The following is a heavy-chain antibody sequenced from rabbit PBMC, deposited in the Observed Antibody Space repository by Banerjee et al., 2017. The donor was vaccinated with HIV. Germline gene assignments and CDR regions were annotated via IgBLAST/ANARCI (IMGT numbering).Heavy chain of an antibody. J-gene: IGHJ4*01. D-gene: IGHD8-1*01. CDR2: IYAGSSGSS. Sequence: QSLEESGGDLVKPGASLTLTCTASGFSFSSTYCMCWVRQAPGKGLEWIGCIYAGSSGSSYYASWAKGRFTISKASSTTVTLQMPSLTAADTANYFCARRIGSSPYGGYYFDLWGQGTLVTVS. CDR3: ARRIGSSPYGGYYFDL. CDR1: GFSFSSTYC. V-gene: IGHV1S40*01.